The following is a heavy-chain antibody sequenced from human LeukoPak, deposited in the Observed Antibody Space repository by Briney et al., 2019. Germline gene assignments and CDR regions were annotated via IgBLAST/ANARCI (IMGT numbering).Heavy chain of an antibody. CDR1: GYTFTGYY. CDR3: ARAGLLWFGEFGAFDI. CDR2: INPNSGGT. D-gene: IGHD3-10*01. Sequence: ASVKVSCKASGYTFTGYYMHWVRQAPGQGLEWMGWINPNSGGTNYAEKFQGRVTMTRDTSISTAYMELRRLRSEDMAVYYCARAGLLWFGEFGAFDIWGQGTMVTVSS. J-gene: IGHJ3*02. V-gene: IGHV1-2*02.